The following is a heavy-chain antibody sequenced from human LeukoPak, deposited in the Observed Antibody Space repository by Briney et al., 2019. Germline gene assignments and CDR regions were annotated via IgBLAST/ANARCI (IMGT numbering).Heavy chain of an antibody. D-gene: IGHD4-23*01. CDR1: GGPISSGGYY. CDR3: ARDTDYGGIDY. V-gene: IGHV4-31*03. J-gene: IGHJ4*02. CDR2: IYYSGST. Sequence: SETLSLTCTVSGGPISSGGYYWSWIRQHPGKGLEWIGYIYYSGSTYYNPSLKSRVTISVDTSKNQFSLKLSSVTAADTAVYYCARDTDYGGIDYWGQGTLVTVSS.